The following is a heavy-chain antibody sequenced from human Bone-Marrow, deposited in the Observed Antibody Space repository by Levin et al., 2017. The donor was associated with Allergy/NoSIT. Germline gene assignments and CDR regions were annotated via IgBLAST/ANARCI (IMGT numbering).Heavy chain of an antibody. CDR2: IVVGSGKT. CDR3: ARSESFFPYFDY. Sequence: SVKVSCKASGFSFSTSVLHWVRQARGQRLEWIGWIVVGSGKTKYAQKFQQTVTITTDMSTSTAYMELSSLISEDTAVYYCARSESFFPYFDYWSQGTLFSVSS. V-gene: IGHV1-58*01. D-gene: IGHD3-10*01. CDR1: GFSFSTSV. J-gene: IGHJ4*02.